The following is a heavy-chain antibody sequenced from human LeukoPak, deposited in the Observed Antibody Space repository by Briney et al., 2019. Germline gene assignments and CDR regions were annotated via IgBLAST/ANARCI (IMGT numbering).Heavy chain of an antibody. D-gene: IGHD3-16*02. J-gene: IGHJ4*02. CDR3: AKESQGVWGSYRYSDY. Sequence: GGSLRLLCAASGFTFSSYAMSWVSQAPGKGLEWVSAISGSGGSTYYADSVKGRFTISRDNSKNTLYLQMNSLRAEDTAVYYCAKESQGVWGSYRYSDYWGQGTLVTVSS. V-gene: IGHV3-23*01. CDR1: GFTFSSYA. CDR2: ISGSGGST.